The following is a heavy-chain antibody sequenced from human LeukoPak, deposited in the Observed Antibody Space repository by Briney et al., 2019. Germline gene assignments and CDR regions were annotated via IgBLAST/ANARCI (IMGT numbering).Heavy chain of an antibody. D-gene: IGHD1-26*01. J-gene: IGHJ5*02. V-gene: IGHV1-46*01. Sequence: GASVKVSCKASGGTFSSYAISWVRQAPGQGLEWMGLINPTGGSTGYAQKFQGRVTMTRDTSTSTDYMELSSLRSEDTAIYYCARDNSVGDNAWWFDPWGQGTLVTVSS. CDR1: GGTFSSYA. CDR3: ARDNSVGDNAWWFDP. CDR2: INPTGGST.